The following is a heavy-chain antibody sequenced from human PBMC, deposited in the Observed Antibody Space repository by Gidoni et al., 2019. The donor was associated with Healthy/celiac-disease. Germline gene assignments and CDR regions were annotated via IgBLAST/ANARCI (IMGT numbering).Heavy chain of an antibody. D-gene: IGHD2-2*01. CDR3: TTDQRWEYQLARGTYYYYYGMDV. CDR1: GFTFSNAW. V-gene: IGHV3-15*01. Sequence: EVQLVESGGGLVKPGGSLRLSCAASGFTFSNAWMSWVRQAPGKGLEWVGRIKSKTDGGTTDYAAPVKGRFTISRDDSKNTLYLQMNSLKTEDTAVYYCTTDQRWEYQLARGTYYYYYGMDVWGQGTTVTVSS. CDR2: IKSKTDGGTT. J-gene: IGHJ6*02.